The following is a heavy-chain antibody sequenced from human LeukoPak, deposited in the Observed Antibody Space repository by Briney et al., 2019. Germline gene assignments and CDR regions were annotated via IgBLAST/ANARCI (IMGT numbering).Heavy chain of an antibody. CDR1: GFTLSENN. CDR2: ISNDGNSK. J-gene: IGHJ4*02. V-gene: IGHV3-30-3*01. Sequence: GMSLRLSCAASGFTLSENNVHWVRQAPGKGLEWVALISNDGNSKDYADSVKGRFTLSGDNSKTTVYLQMNSLRAEDTAVYYCARDCSGFYSIDQWGQGTLVTVSP. D-gene: IGHD2-15*01. CDR3: ARDCSGFYSIDQ.